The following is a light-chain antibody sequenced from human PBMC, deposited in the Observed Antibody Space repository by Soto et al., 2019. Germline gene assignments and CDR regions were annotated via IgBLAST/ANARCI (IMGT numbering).Light chain of an antibody. V-gene: IGKV1-8*01. Sequence: AIRMTQSPSSLSASTGDRVTITCRASQDVSGYVAWYQQKPGRAPNLLVYAASTLQAGVPSRFSGSASGTDFTLTITCLQYEDYATYFCQHDHTPATFGQGTRVDIK. J-gene: IGKJ1*01. CDR1: QDVSGY. CDR2: AAS. CDR3: QHDHTPAT.